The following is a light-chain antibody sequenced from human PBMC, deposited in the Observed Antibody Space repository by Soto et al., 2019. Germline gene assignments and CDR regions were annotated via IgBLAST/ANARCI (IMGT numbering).Light chain of an antibody. CDR2: SKS. V-gene: IGLV7-43*01. J-gene: IGLJ3*02. Sequence: QAVVTQEPSLTVSPGETVTLTCASSTGAVTSGYYPNWFQQKPGQAPRALIYSKSNKHSWTPARFSGSLLGGKAALTLSGVQPEDEAEYYCLLYYGGAWVFGGGTKLTVL. CDR1: TGAVTSGYY. CDR3: LLYYGGAWV.